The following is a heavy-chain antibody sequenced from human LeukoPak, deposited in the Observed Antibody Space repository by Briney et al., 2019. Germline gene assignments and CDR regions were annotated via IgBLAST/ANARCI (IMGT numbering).Heavy chain of an antibody. J-gene: IGHJ4*02. CDR1: GFTFSSYA. D-gene: IGHD6-13*01. Sequence: GGSLRLSCAASGFTFSSYAMSWVRQAPGKGLGWVSAISGSGGSTYYADSVKGRFTISRDNSKNTLYLQMNSLRAEDTAVYYCAKDVRSSWYSYFDYWGQGTLVTVSS. CDR3: AKDVRSSWYSYFDY. CDR2: ISGSGGST. V-gene: IGHV3-23*01.